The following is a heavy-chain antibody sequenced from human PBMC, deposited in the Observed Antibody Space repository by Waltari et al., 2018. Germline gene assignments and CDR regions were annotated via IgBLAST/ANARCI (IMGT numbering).Heavy chain of an antibody. D-gene: IGHD7-27*01. V-gene: IGHV4-34*01. CDR2: ISHSGVT. CDR3: ARTWGNSPPLGWFDP. CDR1: GGPFIDYS. J-gene: IGHJ5*01. Sequence: QVQLHQWGAGLLKPSETLSLTCAGSGGPFIDYSWGWIRQSPGKGLEWIGEISHSGVTHYNPSLRSRVTMSVDTIKKQFSLMLTSVTAPDTAVYFCARTWGNSPPLGWFDPWGRGTRVTISS.